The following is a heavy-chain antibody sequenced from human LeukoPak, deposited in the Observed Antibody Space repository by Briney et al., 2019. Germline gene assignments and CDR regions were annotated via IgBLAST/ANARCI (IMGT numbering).Heavy chain of an antibody. CDR2: FDPEDGET. Sequence: ASVKVSCKVSGYTLTELSMHWVRQAPGKGLEWMGGFDPEDGETIYTQKFQGRVTMTEDTSTDTAYMELSSLRSEDTAVYYCATESRVVPAANFDYWCQGTLVTVSS. CDR3: ATESRVVPAANFDY. V-gene: IGHV1-24*01. CDR1: GYTLTELS. J-gene: IGHJ4*02. D-gene: IGHD2-2*01.